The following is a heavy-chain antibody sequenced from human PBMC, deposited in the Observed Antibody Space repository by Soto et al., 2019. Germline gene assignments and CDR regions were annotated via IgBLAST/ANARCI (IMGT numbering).Heavy chain of an antibody. J-gene: IGHJ4*02. D-gene: IGHD3-10*01. V-gene: IGHV6-1*01. Sequence: SPTLSLTCAISGDSVSSNSAAWNWIRQSPSRGLEWLGRTYYRSKWYNDYAVSVKSRITINPDTSKNQFSLQLNSVTPEDTAVYYCARDRRSTMVRGGGDFDYWGQGTLVTVSS. CDR1: GDSVSSNSAA. CDR2: TYYRSKWYN. CDR3: ARDRRSTMVRGGGDFDY.